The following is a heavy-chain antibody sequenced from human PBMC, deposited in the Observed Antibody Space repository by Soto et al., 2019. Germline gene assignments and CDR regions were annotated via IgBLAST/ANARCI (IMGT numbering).Heavy chain of an antibody. CDR2: INWNSDTI. CDR1: GFTFDDYA. CDR3: AMSNSNDLYYHFES. Sequence: GGSLRLSCAASGFTFDDYAMRWVRQAPGKGLEWVSGINWNSDTIGYADSVKGRFTVSRDNAKGSLLLQMSSLRAEDTAVYFCAMSNSNDLYYHFESWGQGTPVTVSS. V-gene: IGHV3-9*01. D-gene: IGHD3-22*01. J-gene: IGHJ4*02.